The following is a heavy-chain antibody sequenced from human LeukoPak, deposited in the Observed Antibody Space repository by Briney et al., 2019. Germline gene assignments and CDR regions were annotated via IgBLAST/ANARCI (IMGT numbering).Heavy chain of an antibody. Sequence: SETLSLTCSVSACSISGYYWRWIRQPPGKGLEWIGRIYSSGSSSYNPSLKRRVTMSVDTSKNQFYLNLTSVTAADTAVYYCARDTAYGGNHGFDYWCQGTLVTVSS. CDR3: ARDTAYGGNHGFDY. CDR2: IYSSGSS. V-gene: IGHV4-4*07. J-gene: IGHJ4*02. D-gene: IGHD4-23*01. CDR1: ACSISGYY.